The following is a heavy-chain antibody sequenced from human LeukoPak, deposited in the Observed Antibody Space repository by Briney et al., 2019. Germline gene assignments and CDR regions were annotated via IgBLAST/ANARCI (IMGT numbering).Heavy chain of an antibody. Sequence: SETLSLTCTVSGGSISSSSYYWGWIRQPPGKGLEWIGSIYYSGSTYYNPSLKSRVTISVDTSKNQFSLKLSSVTAADTAVYYCAREDIVVVPAGLSYYYYGMDVWGQGTTVTVSS. CDR2: IYYSGST. V-gene: IGHV4-39*07. J-gene: IGHJ6*02. CDR1: GGSISSSSYY. D-gene: IGHD2-2*01. CDR3: AREDIVVVPAGLSYYYYGMDV.